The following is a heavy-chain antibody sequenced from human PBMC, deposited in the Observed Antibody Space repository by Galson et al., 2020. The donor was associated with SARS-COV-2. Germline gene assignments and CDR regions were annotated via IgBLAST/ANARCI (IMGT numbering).Heavy chain of an antibody. V-gene: IGHV3-9*01. CDR2: ISWNSGSI. J-gene: IGHJ4*02. Sequence: SLKISCAASGFTFDDYAMHWVRQAPGKGLEWVSGISWNSGSIGYADSVKGRFTISRDNAKNSLYLQMNSLRAEDTALYYCAKIPNSPYYDSSGYNTPVGYWGQGTLVTVSS. CDR3: AKIPNSPYYDSSGYNTPVGY. D-gene: IGHD3-22*01. CDR1: GFTFDDYA.